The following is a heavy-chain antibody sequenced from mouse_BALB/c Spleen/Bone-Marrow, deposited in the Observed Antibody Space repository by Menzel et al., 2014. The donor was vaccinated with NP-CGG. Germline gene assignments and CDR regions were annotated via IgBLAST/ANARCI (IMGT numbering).Heavy chain of an antibody. J-gene: IGHJ4*01. CDR3: PRHYGSSSGTMDY. D-gene: IGHD1-1*01. Sequence: LVKTGASGKISCKASGYSFTGYYMHWVKQSHGKSLEWIGYISCYNGATSYNQKFKGKATFTVDTSSSTAYMQFNTLASEASAAYSCPRHYGSSSGTMDYWGQGTSVTVST. CDR2: ISCYNGAT. CDR1: GYSFTGYY. V-gene: IGHV1S34*01.